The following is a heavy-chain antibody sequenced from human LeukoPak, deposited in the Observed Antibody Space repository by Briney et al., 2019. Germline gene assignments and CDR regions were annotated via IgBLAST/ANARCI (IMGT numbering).Heavy chain of an antibody. V-gene: IGHV1-2*02. Sequence: SVTVSRKTSGYTFTGYYIHLVRQPPAQGLEDVGWFNPDNGITNPAHTYQARADMTRDTPTTTLYMEQGGLTSDDTAVYYCAREAYSSVSSRSDFDYWGQGTLVTVSS. J-gene: IGHJ4*02. CDR1: GYTFTGYY. CDR3: AREAYSSVSSRSDFDY. D-gene: IGHD1-26*01. CDR2: FNPDNGIT.